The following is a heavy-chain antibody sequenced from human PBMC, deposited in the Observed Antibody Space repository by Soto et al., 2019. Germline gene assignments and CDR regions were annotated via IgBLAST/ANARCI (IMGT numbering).Heavy chain of an antibody. Sequence: QVQLVQSGAXVRKPGSXXKVSCXASGGTFSRHAISWVRXAXGXGXXXMGGIIPIFGTANHAQKFQGRVTIIADETTSTVYMELSSLRSEDTAMYYCAXGXGXXSNDYYYAYWGQGTLVIVSS. J-gene: IGHJ4*02. CDR2: IIPIFGTA. CDR3: AXGXGXXSNDYYYAY. CDR1: GGTFSRHA. V-gene: IGHV1-69*01. D-gene: IGHD3-22*01.